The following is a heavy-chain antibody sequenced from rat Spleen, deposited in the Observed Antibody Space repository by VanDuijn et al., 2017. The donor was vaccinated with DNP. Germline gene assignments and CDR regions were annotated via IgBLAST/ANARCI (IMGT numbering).Heavy chain of an antibody. D-gene: IGHD1-10*01. CDR3: ASGTTTWFAY. CDR1: GFSLTSYG. V-gene: IGHV2S8*01. CDR2: ISSGGST. J-gene: IGHJ3*01. Sequence: QVQLKESGPGLVQPSQTLSLTCTVSGFSLTSYGVSWVRQPPGKVLEWIAAISSGGSTYYNSALKSRLSISRDTSKSQVFLKMNSLQTEDTAMYFCASGTTTWFAYWGQGTLVTVSS.